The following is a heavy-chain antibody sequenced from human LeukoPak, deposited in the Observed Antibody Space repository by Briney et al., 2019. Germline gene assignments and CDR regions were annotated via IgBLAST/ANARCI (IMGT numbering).Heavy chain of an antibody. CDR2: ISYSGRT. CDR1: GDSISSYY. CDR3: AGRSGYTSGYRVVSWFDP. Sequence: SETLSLTCTVSGDSISSYYWSWIRQPPGKGLEWIGYISYSGRTNYNPSLRSRVTISIDTSRNQFSLKLRSVTAADTAVYYCAGRSGYTSGYRVVSWFDPWGQGTLVTVSS. D-gene: IGHD5-18*01. V-gene: IGHV4-59*08. J-gene: IGHJ5*02.